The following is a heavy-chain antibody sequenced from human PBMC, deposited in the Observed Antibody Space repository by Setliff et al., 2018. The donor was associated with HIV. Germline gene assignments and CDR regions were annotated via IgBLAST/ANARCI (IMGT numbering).Heavy chain of an antibody. D-gene: IGHD6-13*01. Sequence: ASVKVSCKASGYTFTSYGISWVRQAPGQGLEWMGWISAYNGNTNYAQKPQGRVTMTTDTSTSTAYMELRSLRSDDTAVYYCARDPPLAAAGGPDAFDIWGQGTMVTVSS. CDR1: GYTFTSYG. V-gene: IGHV1-18*01. CDR3: ARDPPLAAAGGPDAFDI. CDR2: ISAYNGNT. J-gene: IGHJ3*02.